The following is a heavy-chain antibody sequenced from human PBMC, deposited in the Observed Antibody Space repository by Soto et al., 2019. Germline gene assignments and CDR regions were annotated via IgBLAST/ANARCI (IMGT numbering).Heavy chain of an antibody. Sequence: PGGSLILSCVASGFTFSDHYMTWIRQAPGKGLEWLSYISTSSSYTNYADSVKGRFTISRDNAMNSLYLQMNSLRAEDTAVYYCARLRLTGYFDYWGQGTLVTVSS. CDR1: GFTFSDHY. CDR3: ARLRLTGYFDY. CDR2: ISTSSSYT. V-gene: IGHV3-11*03. J-gene: IGHJ4*02.